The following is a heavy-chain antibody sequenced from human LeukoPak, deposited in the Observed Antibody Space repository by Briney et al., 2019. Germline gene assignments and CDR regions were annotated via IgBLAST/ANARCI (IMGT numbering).Heavy chain of an antibody. CDR1: GYKLSDDY. CDR3: ARTPMGGHFYMYV. D-gene: IGHD2-15*01. Sequence: ASVWVSCEPSGYKLSDDYIHCVRQAPGQGVGGMGWMNVNSDGRNSAPTFQGRVTTTWDTSTSTGYMALSSLTSDDTAAFFCARTPMGGHFYMYVWGKGPAVIASS. J-gene: IGHJ6*03. CDR2: MNVNSDGR. V-gene: IGHV1-2*02.